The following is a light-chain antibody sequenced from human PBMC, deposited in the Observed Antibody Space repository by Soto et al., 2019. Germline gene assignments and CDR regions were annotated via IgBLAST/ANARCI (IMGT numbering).Light chain of an antibody. Sequence: QSVLTQSASVSGSPGQSITISSTGTSSDVATYNLVSWYQQRPGTAPQLIIYEVTKRPSGVSTRFSGSQSGNTASLTISGLQADDEADYYCCSRVFGGGTKLTVL. CDR1: SSDVATYNL. V-gene: IGLV2-23*02. CDR2: EVT. CDR3: CSRV. J-gene: IGLJ3*02.